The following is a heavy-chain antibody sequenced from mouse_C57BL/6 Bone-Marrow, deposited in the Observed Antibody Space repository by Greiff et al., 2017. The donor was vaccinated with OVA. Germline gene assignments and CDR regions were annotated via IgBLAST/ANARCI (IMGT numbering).Heavy chain of an antibody. Sequence: VQLQQSGAELVRPGASVTLSCKASGYTFTDYEMHWVKQTPVHGLEWIGAIDPETGGTASNQKFKGKATLTADKSSSTAYMELRSRTSEDSAVYYCTRSYSNYGDLDYCGQGTTLTVSS. CDR2: IDPETGGT. J-gene: IGHJ2*01. CDR1: GYTFTDYE. CDR3: TRSYSNYGDLDY. D-gene: IGHD2-5*01. V-gene: IGHV1-15*01.